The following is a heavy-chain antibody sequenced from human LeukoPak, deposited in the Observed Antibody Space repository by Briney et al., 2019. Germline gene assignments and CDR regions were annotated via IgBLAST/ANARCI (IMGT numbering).Heavy chain of an antibody. Sequence: PGGSLRLSCAASGFTFSSYEMNWVRQAPGKGLEWVSSISSSSSYIYYADSVKGRFTISRDNAKNSLYLQMNSLRAEDTAVYYCAREVVVAATANVCWGQGTLVTVSS. J-gene: IGHJ4*02. CDR3: AREVVVAATANVC. CDR1: GFTFSSYE. D-gene: IGHD2-15*01. CDR2: ISSSSSYI. V-gene: IGHV3-21*01.